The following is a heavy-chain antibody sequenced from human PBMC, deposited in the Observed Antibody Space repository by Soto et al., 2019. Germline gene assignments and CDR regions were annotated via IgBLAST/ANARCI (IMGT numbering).Heavy chain of an antibody. V-gene: IGHV3-30-3*01. CDR1: GSTFSSFD. J-gene: IGHJ4*02. D-gene: IGHD1-26*01. Sequence: PGGSLRLSCTASGSTFSSFDMHWVRQAPGRGLEWVAVISYDGTNKYYADSVKGRFTISRDNSKNTLYLQMNSLRPGDTAVYYCASLVAYSGSYFDFWGQGTLVTVSS. CDR3: ASLVAYSGSYFDF. CDR2: ISYDGTNK.